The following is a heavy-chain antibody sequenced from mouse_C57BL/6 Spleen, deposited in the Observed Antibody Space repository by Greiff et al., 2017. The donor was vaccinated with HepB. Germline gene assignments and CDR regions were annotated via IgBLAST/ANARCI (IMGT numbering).Heavy chain of an antibody. CDR1: GFTFSDYY. CDR2: ISNGGGST. J-gene: IGHJ2*01. CDR3: ARGGRYYFDY. V-gene: IGHV5-12*01. Sequence: EVQGVDSGGGLVQPGGSLKLSCAASGFTFSDYYMYWVRQTPEKRLEWVAYISNGGGSTYYPDTVKGRFTISRDNAKNTLYLQMSRLKSEDTAMYYCARGGRYYFDYWGQGTTLTVSS.